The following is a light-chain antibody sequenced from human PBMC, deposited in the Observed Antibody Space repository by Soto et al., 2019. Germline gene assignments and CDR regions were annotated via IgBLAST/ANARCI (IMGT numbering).Light chain of an antibody. V-gene: IGKV4-1*01. CDR1: QSVLYISNNKNY. CDR2: CAS. CDR3: QQYYTTPLT. Sequence: DIVMTQSPDSLAVSLGERATINCKSSQSVLYISNNKNYLAWYQQQPGQPPKLLISCASAREAGVPDRFSGSGSGTDFTLTISSLQAEDVAVYYCQQYYTTPLTCGGGTKVEIK. J-gene: IGKJ4*01.